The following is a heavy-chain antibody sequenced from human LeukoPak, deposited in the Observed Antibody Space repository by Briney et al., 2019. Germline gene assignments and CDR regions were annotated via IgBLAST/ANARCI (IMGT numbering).Heavy chain of an antibody. V-gene: IGHV6-1*01. Sequence: SQTLSLTCAISGDSVSTNSAAWNWIRQSPSRGLEWLGRTYYKSKWYNNYAVSVKSRITINQDTSKNQISLHLNSVTPEDTAGNYCARGDIALVYWGQGALGTLSS. CDR2: TYYKSKWYN. CDR1: GDSVSTNSAA. D-gene: IGHD2-15*01. CDR3: ARGDIALVY. J-gene: IGHJ4*02.